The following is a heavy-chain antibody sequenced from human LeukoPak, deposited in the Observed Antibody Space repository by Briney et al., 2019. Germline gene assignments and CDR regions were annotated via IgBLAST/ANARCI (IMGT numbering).Heavy chain of an antibody. CDR3: ARAVDGSDAFDI. Sequence: PSETLSLTCTVSGGSISSGGYDWGWIRQHPGKGLEWIGYIYYSGSTYYNPSLKSRVTISVDTSKNQFSLKLSSVTAADTAVYYCARAVDGSDAFDIWGQGTMVTVSS. CDR1: GGSISSGGYD. D-gene: IGHD6-19*01. J-gene: IGHJ3*02. CDR2: IYYSGST. V-gene: IGHV4-31*03.